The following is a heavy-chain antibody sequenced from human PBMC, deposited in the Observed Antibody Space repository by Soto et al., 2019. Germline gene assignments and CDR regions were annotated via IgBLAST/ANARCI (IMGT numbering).Heavy chain of an antibody. V-gene: IGHV4-59*01. CDR3: ARGSELATRDYDY. CDR2: IYYSGST. CDR1: GGSISSYY. J-gene: IGHJ4*02. Sequence: SETLSLTCTVSGGSISSYYWSWIRQPPGKGLEWIGYIYYSGSTNYNPSLKSRVTISVDTSKNQYSLKLSSVTAADTAVYYCARGSELATRDYDYWGQGTLVPVSS. D-gene: IGHD5-12*01.